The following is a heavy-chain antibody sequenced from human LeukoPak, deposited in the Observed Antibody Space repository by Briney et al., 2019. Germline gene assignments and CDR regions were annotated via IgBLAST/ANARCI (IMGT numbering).Heavy chain of an antibody. J-gene: IGHJ5*02. CDR3: TRRVSATRWFDP. CDR1: GFTFSSHW. Sequence: GGSLRLSCAASGFTFSSHWMHWVRQAPGKGLVWDSRISGDGSATIYADSVKGRFSISRDNAENTVYLQMNSLTVEDTAVYYCTRRVSATRWFDPWGQGTLVTVSS. CDR2: ISGDGSAT. V-gene: IGHV3-74*01. D-gene: IGHD2-15*01.